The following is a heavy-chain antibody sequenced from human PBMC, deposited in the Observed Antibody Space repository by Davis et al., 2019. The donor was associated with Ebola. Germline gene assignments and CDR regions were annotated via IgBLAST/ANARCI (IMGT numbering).Heavy chain of an antibody. D-gene: IGHD5-24*01. CDR1: GYSFTSYW. CDR2: IYPGDSDT. V-gene: IGHV5-51*01. J-gene: IGHJ4*02. CDR3: ARAGPMATINYFDY. Sequence: PGGSLRLSCKGSGYSFTSYWIGWVRQMPWKGLEWMGIIYPGDSDTRYSPSFQGQVTISADKSISTAYLQWSSLKASDTAMYYCARAGPMATINYFDYWGQGTLVTVSS.